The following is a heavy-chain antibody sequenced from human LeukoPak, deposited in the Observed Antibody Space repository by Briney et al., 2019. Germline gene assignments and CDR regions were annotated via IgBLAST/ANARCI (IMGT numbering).Heavy chain of an antibody. D-gene: IGHD2-2*01. CDR2: INPNRGGK. V-gene: IGHV1-2*02. CDR3: ASTGYCSSTSCYDFDY. CDR1: GYTFTGYY. J-gene: IGHJ4*02. Sequence: ASVKVSCKASGYTFTGYYMHWVRQAPGQGLEWMGWINPNRGGKNYAQKFQGRVTMTRDTSISTAYMELSRLRSDDTAVYYCASTGYCSSTSCYDFDYWGQGTLVTVSS.